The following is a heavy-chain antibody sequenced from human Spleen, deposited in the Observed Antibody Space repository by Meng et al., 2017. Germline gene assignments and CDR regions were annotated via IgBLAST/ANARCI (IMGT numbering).Heavy chain of an antibody. CDR3: ARGTSGWYSALDY. Sequence: SGPTLVKPTQTLTLTRTFSGFSLSTNGMRVSWIRQPPGKALEWLARIDWDDDKFYTTSLKTRLTISKDTSKNQVVLTMSNMDPVDTATYYCARGTSGWYSALDYWGQGTLVTVSS. V-gene: IGHV2-70*04. J-gene: IGHJ4*02. CDR2: IDWDDDK. D-gene: IGHD6-19*01. CDR1: GFSLSTNGMR.